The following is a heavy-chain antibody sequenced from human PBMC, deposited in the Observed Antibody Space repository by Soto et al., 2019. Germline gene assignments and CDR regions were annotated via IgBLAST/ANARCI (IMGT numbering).Heavy chain of an antibody. J-gene: IGHJ4*02. Sequence: GGSLRLSCEASGFTFSSYGMHWVRQAPGKGLEWVAIIWNDGSNEYYADSVKGRFTISRDNSKNTLYLQVSNLRAEDTAVYFCARDQTDSGGYSDSWGQGTLVTVSS. V-gene: IGHV3-33*01. CDR2: IWNDGSNE. CDR3: ARDQTDSGGYSDS. D-gene: IGHD3-22*01. CDR1: GFTFSSYG.